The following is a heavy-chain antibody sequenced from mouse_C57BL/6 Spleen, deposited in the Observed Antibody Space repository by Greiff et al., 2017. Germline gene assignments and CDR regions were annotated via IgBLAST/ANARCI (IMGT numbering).Heavy chain of an antibody. CDR1: GYTFTDYE. J-gene: IGHJ3*01. CDR2: IDPETGGT. Sequence: QVQLKQSGAELVRPGASVTLSCKASGYTFTDYEMHWVKQTPVHGLEWIGAIDPETGGTAYNQKFKGKAILTADKSSSTAYMELRSLTSEDSAVYYCTRLPRQAWFAYWGQGTLVTVSA. V-gene: IGHV1-15*01. D-gene: IGHD3-2*02. CDR3: TRLPRQAWFAY.